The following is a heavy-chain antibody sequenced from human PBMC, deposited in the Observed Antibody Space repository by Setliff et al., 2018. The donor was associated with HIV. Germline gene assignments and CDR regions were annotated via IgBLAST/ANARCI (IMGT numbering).Heavy chain of an antibody. CDR3: ARDPAPSSSASYFQH. CDR1: RYTFTSYG. J-gene: IGHJ1*01. D-gene: IGHD6-6*01. Sequence: GASVKVSCKASRYTFTSYGISWVRQAPGQGLEWMGRINPNSGGTNYAQKFQGRVTMTRDTSISTAYMELSRLRSDDTAVYYCARDPAPSSSASYFQHWGQGTLVTVSS. V-gene: IGHV1-2*06. CDR2: INPNSGGT.